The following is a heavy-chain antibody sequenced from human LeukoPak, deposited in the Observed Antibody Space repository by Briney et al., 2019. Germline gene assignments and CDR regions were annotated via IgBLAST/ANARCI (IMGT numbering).Heavy chain of an antibody. Sequence: GGSLRLSCAASGFTFSSSWMNWVRQAPGKGLEWVASINEDGSEKYYVDSVKGRFTVSRDNAKNSLYLQMYSLRVEDTAVYYCTRDSGRFRLDYWGQGILVTVSS. CDR2: INEDGSEK. CDR3: TRDSGRFRLDY. CDR1: GFTFSSSW. V-gene: IGHV3-7*01. J-gene: IGHJ4*02. D-gene: IGHD6-19*01.